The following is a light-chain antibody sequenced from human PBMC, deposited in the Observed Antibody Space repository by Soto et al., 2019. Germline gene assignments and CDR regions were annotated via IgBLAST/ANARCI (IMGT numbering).Light chain of an antibody. CDR3: SSFTTSSTFV. J-gene: IGLJ1*01. CDR2: DVS. CDR1: SSDVGRYNY. Sequence: QSVLAQPASVSGSPGQSITISCTGTSSDVGRYNYVSWFQQHPGKAPKLLIYDVSNWPSGVSDRFSGSKSGNTASLTISGLQAEDEADYYCSSFTTSSTFVFGTGTKVTDL. V-gene: IGLV2-14*01.